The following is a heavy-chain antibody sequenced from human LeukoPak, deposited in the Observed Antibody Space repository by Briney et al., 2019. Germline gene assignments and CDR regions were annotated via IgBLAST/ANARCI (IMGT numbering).Heavy chain of an antibody. CDR3: AKDNADYPIYYFDS. Sequence: PGGSLRLFCAASGFTFSTYAMNWVREAPGKGLEWVLGISASGGGKFYADPVKGRFTIYRDKSKSTLYLQMNSLRAEDAAVYYCAKDNADYPIYYFDSWGQGTLVTVSS. CDR2: ISASGGGK. CDR1: GFTFSTYA. D-gene: IGHD3-16*01. V-gene: IGHV3-23*01. J-gene: IGHJ4*02.